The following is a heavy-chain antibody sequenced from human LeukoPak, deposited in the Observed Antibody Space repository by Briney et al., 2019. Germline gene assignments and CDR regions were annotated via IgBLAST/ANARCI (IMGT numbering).Heavy chain of an antibody. Sequence: SETLSLTCGVSDGSISSSDWWNWVRQPPGKGLEWIGEINYSGRTNYNPSLKSRVIISVDKSKSQVSLKLSSVTAADTAVYYCAGGRLSLFDYWGQGSLVTVSS. J-gene: IGHJ4*02. CDR2: INYSGRT. CDR1: DGSISSSDW. D-gene: IGHD3-16*01. V-gene: IGHV4-4*02. CDR3: AGGRLSLFDY.